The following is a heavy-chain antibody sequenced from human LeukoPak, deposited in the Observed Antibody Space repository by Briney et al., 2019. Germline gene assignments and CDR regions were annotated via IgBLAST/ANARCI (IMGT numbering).Heavy chain of an antibody. Sequence: GRSLRLSCAASGFTFSNYGMHWVRQAPGKGLEWVAVIWYDGSNKYYADSVKGRFTISRDNPKNTLYLQMNSLRAEDTAVYYCARDETGTTTSYGMDVWGQGTTVTVSS. V-gene: IGHV3-33*01. CDR3: ARDETGTTTSYGMDV. D-gene: IGHD1-7*01. CDR1: GFTFSNYG. CDR2: IWYDGSNK. J-gene: IGHJ6*02.